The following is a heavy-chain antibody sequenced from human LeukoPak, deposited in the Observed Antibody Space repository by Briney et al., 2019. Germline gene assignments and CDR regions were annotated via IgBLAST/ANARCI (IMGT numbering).Heavy chain of an antibody. V-gene: IGHV3-49*04. D-gene: IGHD2-2*01. CDR2: IRSKAYGGTT. CDR1: GFTFGDCA. J-gene: IGHJ4*02. Sequence: SLRLSCTASGFTFGDCAMSWVRQAPGKGLEWVGFIRSKAYGGTTEYAASVKGRFTISRDDSKSIAYLQMNSLKTEDTAVYYCTRGDRAVVPAAADYWGQGTLVTVSS. CDR3: TRGDRAVVPAAADY.